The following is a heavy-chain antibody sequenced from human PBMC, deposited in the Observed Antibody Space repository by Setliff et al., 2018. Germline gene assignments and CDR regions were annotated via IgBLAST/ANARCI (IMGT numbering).Heavy chain of an antibody. Sequence: SLTCAVSGYSIRSGYYWGWIRQPPGKGLELIGYIHHSGSTYYNPSLKSRVTISADTSKNQFSLTLTSVTATDTAVYYCARHFSSSWYFDYWGQGTQVTVSS. V-gene: IGHV4-38-2*01. J-gene: IGHJ4*02. CDR2: IHHSGST. D-gene: IGHD6-13*01. CDR3: ARHFSSSWYFDY. CDR1: GYSIRSGYY.